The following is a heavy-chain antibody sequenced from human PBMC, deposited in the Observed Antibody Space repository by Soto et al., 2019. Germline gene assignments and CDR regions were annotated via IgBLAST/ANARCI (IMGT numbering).Heavy chain of an antibody. D-gene: IGHD6-6*01. CDR3: ASSQGDY. CDR2: ISWDGETT. CDR1: GFTFDDHN. V-gene: IGHV3-43*01. J-gene: IGHJ4*02. Sequence: EVYLVESGGAVVQPGGSLRLSCAASGFTFDDHNMYWVRQVSGKGLEWVSLISWDGETTYYADSVKGRFTISRVNSKNSLYLQLYALTTEDSGLYYCASSQGDYWGQGTLVTVAS.